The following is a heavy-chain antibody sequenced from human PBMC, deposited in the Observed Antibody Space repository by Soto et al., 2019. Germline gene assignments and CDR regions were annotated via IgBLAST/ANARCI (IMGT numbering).Heavy chain of an antibody. V-gene: IGHV4-59*01. CDR2: IYYSGST. Sequence: ASETLSLTCTVSGGSISSYYWSWIRQPPGKGLEWIGYIYYSGSTNYNPSLKSRVTISVDTSKNQFSLKLSSVTAADTAVYYCARDRPDLGAFDIWGQGTMVTVSS. CDR3: ARDRPDLGAFDI. J-gene: IGHJ3*02. CDR1: GGSISSYY. D-gene: IGHD7-27*01.